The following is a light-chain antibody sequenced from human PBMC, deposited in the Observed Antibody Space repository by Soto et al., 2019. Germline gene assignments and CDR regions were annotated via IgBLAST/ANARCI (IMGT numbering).Light chain of an antibody. J-gene: IGLJ1*01. Sequence: QSVLEPPPSVSLGPGQKVALSRAWKSSNIGAEYGIRWYQHLPGTAPKLLIYGVNSRPSGVPDRFSGSKSGSSASLAIAGLQAEDEADYYCQSYDDSLGGFYVFGAGTKVTVL. V-gene: IGLV1-40*01. CDR1: SSNIGAEYG. CDR2: GVN. CDR3: QSYDDSLGGFYV.